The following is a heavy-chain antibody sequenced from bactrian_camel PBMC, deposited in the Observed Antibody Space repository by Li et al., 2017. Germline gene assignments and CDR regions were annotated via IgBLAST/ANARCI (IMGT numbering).Heavy chain of an antibody. J-gene: IGHJ4*01. D-gene: IGHD5*01. CDR2: IYAATGST. Sequence: HVQLVESGGGSVQSGGSLRLSCAASGFTSYYMTWVRQAPGKGPEWVSSIYAATGSTFYADSVKGRFTSSRNNAENTLYLQMDSLTSDDTAMYYCATAGWASYYWGQGTQVTVS. V-gene: IGHV3-2*01. CDR3: ATAGWASYY. CDR1: GFTSYY.